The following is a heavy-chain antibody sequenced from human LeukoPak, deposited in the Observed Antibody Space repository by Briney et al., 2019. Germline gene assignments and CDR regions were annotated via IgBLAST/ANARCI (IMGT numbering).Heavy chain of an antibody. Sequence: SVKVSCKASGGTFSSYAISSVRQAPGQGLEWMGRIIPILGIANYAQKFQGRVTITADKSTSTAYMELSSLRSEDTAVYYCARVTGTTSWFDPWGQGTLVTVSS. CDR3: ARVTGTTSWFDP. V-gene: IGHV1-69*04. J-gene: IGHJ5*02. D-gene: IGHD1-20*01. CDR1: GGTFSSYA. CDR2: IIPILGIA.